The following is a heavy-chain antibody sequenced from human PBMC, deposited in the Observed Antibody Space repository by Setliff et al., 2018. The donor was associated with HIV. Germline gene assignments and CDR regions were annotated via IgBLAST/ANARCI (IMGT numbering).Heavy chain of an antibody. V-gene: IGHV4-34*01. D-gene: IGHD2-15*01. CDR3: ARDPYCSGDGCFRYYQH. Sequence: SETLSLTCAVYGGSLSGYYWRWIRQPPGKGLEWIGDVSHTGSTNYNPSLKSRVTISVDTSKNQFSLRLSSVTAADTATYYCARDPYCSGDGCFRYYQHWGRGTQVTVSS. J-gene: IGHJ1*01. CDR1: GGSLSGYY. CDR2: VSHTGST.